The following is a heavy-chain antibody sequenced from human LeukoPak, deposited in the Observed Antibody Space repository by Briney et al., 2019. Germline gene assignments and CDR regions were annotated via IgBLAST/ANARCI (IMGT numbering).Heavy chain of an antibody. CDR1: GYTFTAYY. Sequence: WASVKVSCKASGYTFTAYYMHWVRQAPGQGLEWMGWIDPNGGGTKYAQNFQGRVTMARDTSINTAYMELSRLTSDDTAVYYCARGGGLAAAGTRFDYWGQGTLVTVSS. V-gene: IGHV1-2*02. J-gene: IGHJ4*02. CDR2: IDPNGGGT. D-gene: IGHD6-13*01. CDR3: ARGGGLAAAGTRFDY.